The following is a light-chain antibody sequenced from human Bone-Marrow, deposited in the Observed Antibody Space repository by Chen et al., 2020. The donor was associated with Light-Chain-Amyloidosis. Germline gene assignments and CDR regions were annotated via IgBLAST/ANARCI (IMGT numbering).Light chain of an antibody. V-gene: IGLV3-25*03. Sequence: SSVLTHPPSLSVSTGQTARRRSPGDDLPTKYAYGYQQKPGQAPVLVIHRDTERPSGISERFFGSSSGTTATLTISGVQAEDEADYHCQSADSSGTYEVIFGGGTKLTVL. CDR1: DLPTKY. CDR2: RDT. J-gene: IGLJ2*01. CDR3: QSADSSGTYEVI.